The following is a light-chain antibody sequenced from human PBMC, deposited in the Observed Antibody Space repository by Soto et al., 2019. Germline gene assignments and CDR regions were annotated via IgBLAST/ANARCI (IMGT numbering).Light chain of an antibody. CDR2: AAS. V-gene: IGKV1-27*01. Sequence: DIQMTQSPSSLSASVGDTVTITCRASQGISSSLAWYQQKAGKVPDLLIYAASTLQSGVPSHFIGSGSGTDFTLTISSLQPEDVATYYCQEYHSPPFTFGPGTRVDIK. CDR1: QGISSS. J-gene: IGKJ3*01. CDR3: QEYHSPPFT.